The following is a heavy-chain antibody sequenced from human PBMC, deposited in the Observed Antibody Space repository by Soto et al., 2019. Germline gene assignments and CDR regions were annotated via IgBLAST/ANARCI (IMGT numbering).Heavy chain of an antibody. D-gene: IGHD3-22*01. CDR2: ISPYNGNT. V-gene: IGHV1-18*01. CDR1: GYTFTNYG. J-gene: IGHJ4*02. Sequence: QVQLVQSGAEVKKPGASVKVSCKASGYTFTNYGLNWVRQAPGQGLEWMGWISPYNGNTNYAQMLQGRVTMTTDTSTSTAYMELRSLRSDDTSVYYCARSGSNGYNLDYWGQGTLVTVSS. CDR3: ARSGSNGYNLDY.